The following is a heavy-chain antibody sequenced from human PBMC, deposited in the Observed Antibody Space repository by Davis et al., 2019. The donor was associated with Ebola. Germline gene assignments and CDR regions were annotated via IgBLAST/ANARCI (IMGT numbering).Heavy chain of an antibody. CDR1: GYTFTGYY. D-gene: IGHD2-2*01. V-gene: IGHV1-2*02. J-gene: IGHJ6*02. CDR2: INPNSGGT. CDR3: ARIYCSSTSCYVGLNYYYYGMDV. Sequence: ASVKVSCKASGYTFTGYYMHWVRQAPGQGLEWMGWINPNSGGTNYAQKFQGRVTMTRDTSISTAYMELSSLRSEDTAVYYCARIYCSSTSCYVGLNYYYYGMDVWGQGTTVTVSS.